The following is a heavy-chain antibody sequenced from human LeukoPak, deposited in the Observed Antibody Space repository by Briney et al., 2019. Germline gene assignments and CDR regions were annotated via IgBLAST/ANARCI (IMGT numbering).Heavy chain of an antibody. J-gene: IGHJ4*02. CDR3: ARLRDSSSYYFDY. CDR1: GYTFTGYY. CDR2: INPNSGGT. Sequence: ASVKVSCKASGYTFTGYYIHWVRQAPGQGLEWMGWINPNSGGTNYAQTFRGRVTMTRDTSITTAYMELSSLRSDDTAVYYRARLRDSSSYYFDYWGQGTLVTVSS. V-gene: IGHV1-2*02.